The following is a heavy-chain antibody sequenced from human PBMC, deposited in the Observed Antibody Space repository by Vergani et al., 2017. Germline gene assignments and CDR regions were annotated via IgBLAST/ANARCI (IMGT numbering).Heavy chain of an antibody. J-gene: IGHJ5*02. CDR3: AKDIDQDGWFDP. Sequence: EVQLLESGGGLVQPGGSLRLSCAASGYTFSSYAMSWVRQAPGKGLEWVSAISGSGGSTYYADSVKGRFTISRDNSKNTLYLQMNSLRAEDTAVYYCAKDIDQDGWFDPWGQGTLVTVSS. V-gene: IGHV3-23*01. CDR1: GYTFSSYA. CDR2: ISGSGGST. D-gene: IGHD5-24*01.